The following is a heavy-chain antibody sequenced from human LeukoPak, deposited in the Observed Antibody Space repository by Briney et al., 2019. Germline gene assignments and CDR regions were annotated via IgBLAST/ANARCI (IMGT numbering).Heavy chain of an antibody. CDR3: ARLGYYDILTGYQHDAFDI. CDR2: VSYSGST. Sequence: SETLSLTSTVSGGSISNSYWSWIRQPPGRGLEWIGDVSYSGSTHDHPSLKSRVIMSVDTSKNHFSLQLSSVSAADTAVYFCARLGYYDILTGYQHDAFDIWGLGTAVTVSS. CDR1: GGSISNSY. V-gene: IGHV4-59*08. D-gene: IGHD3-9*01. J-gene: IGHJ3*02.